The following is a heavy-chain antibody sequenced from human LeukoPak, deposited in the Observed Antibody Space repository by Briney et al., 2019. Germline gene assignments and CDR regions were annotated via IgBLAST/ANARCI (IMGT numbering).Heavy chain of an antibody. CDR3: ARVMYYYDSSGYSPRNFDY. V-gene: IGHV1-2*02. D-gene: IGHD3-22*01. J-gene: IGHJ4*02. CDR1: GYTFTGYY. CDR2: INPNSGGT. Sequence: ASVKVSCKASGYTFTGYYMHWVRQAPGQGLEWMGWINPNSGGTNYAQKFQGRVTMTRDTSISTAYMELSRLRSDDTAVYYCARVMYYYDSSGYSPRNFDYWGQGTLVTVSS.